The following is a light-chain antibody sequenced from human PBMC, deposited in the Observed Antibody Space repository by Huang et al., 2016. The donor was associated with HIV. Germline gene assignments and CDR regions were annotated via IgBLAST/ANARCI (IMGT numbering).Light chain of an antibody. V-gene: IGKV1-39*01. CDR2: GAS. CDR1: QSIGNY. CDR3: QQSYNSWT. J-gene: IGKJ1*01. Sequence: DIQMTQSPSFLSASVGDRVTVTCRASQSIGNYLNWYQQKPGKAPKLLIYGASSLQSGFPSRFSGSGSGTVFILSITSLQPEDFATYYCQQSYNSWTFGQGTKVDIK.